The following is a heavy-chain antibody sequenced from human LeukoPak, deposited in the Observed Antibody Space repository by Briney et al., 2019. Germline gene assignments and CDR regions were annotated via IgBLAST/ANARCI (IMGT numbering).Heavy chain of an antibody. CDR2: INPNSGGT. CDR3: AREGIAAAGIQR. Sequence: ASVKVSCKASGYTFTGYYMHWVRQAPGQGLEWMGWINPNSGGTNYAQKFQGRVTMTRDTSISTAYMELSGLRSDDTAVYYCAREGIAAAGIQRWGQGTLVTVSS. D-gene: IGHD6-13*01. J-gene: IGHJ1*01. CDR1: GYTFTGYY. V-gene: IGHV1-2*02.